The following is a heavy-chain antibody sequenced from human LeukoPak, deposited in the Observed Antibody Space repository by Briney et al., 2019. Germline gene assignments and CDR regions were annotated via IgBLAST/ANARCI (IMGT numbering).Heavy chain of an antibody. CDR3: ASLWFGELFPFDY. D-gene: IGHD3-10*01. CDR2: ISGSGGST. J-gene: IGHJ4*02. V-gene: IGHV3-23*01. Sequence: PGGSLRLSCAASGFTFSSYAMSWVRQAPGKGLEWVSAISGSGGSTYYADSVKGRFTISRDNSKNTLYLQMNSLRAEDTAVYYCASLWFGELFPFDYWGQGTLVTVSS. CDR1: GFTFSSYA.